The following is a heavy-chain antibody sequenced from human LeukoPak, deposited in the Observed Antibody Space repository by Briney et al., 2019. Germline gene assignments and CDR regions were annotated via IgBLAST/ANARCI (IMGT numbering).Heavy chain of an antibody. J-gene: IGHJ4*02. CDR1: GYNFTGYY. CDR3: ARDRRQYDILTGRLFDY. D-gene: IGHD3-9*01. CDR2: ISPNSGGT. Sequence: ASLKVSCKASGYNFTGYYMHWVRQAPGQGLEWMGWISPNSGGTNYAQKFQGRVTMTRDTSISTAYMELSRLRSDDTAVYYCARDRRQYDILTGRLFDYWGQGTLVTVSS. V-gene: IGHV1-2*02.